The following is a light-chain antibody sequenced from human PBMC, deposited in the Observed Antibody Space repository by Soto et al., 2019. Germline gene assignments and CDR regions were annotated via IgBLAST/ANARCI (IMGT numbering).Light chain of an antibody. V-gene: IGKV1D-13*01. CDR2: DAS. CDR1: QGISSA. Sequence: AIQLTQSPSSLSASVGDRVTITCRASQGISSALAWYQQKPGKAPKLLIYDASSLESGVPSRFSGSGSVTEFTLAIASLQPDDFATYYCQQYKDYTYTFGQGTKVDIK. CDR3: QQYKDYTYT. J-gene: IGKJ1*01.